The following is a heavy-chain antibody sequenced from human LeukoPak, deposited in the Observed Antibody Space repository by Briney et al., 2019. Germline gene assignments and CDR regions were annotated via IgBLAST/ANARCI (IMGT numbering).Heavy chain of an antibody. CDR1: GFTFSSYS. D-gene: IGHD5-18*01. CDR3: AKHSLSYGYRGWFDR. J-gene: IGHJ5*02. CDR2: ISGSGGST. V-gene: IGHV3-23*01. Sequence: GGSLRLSCAASGFTFSSYSMSWVRQAPGKGLEWVSDISGSGGSTYYSDSVKGRFTISRDNSKNTLYLQRNSLRADDTAVYHCAKHSLSYGYRGWFDRWGNGTLVTVSS.